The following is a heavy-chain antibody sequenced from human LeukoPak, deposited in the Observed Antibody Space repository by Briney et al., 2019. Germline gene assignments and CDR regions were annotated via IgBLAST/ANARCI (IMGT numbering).Heavy chain of an antibody. CDR3: AREVAYDFWSGYPYYYYYYMDV. J-gene: IGHJ6*03. Sequence: PSETLSLTCTVSGASISSGGYIWGWIRQPPGKGLEWIALMYSSGSAYYNPSLRSRVTLSVDTSKNHFSLRLSSVTAADTAVYYCAREVAYDFWSGYPYYYYYYMDVWGKGTTVTVSS. V-gene: IGHV4-39*07. D-gene: IGHD3-3*01. CDR2: MYSSGSA. CDR1: GASISSGGYI.